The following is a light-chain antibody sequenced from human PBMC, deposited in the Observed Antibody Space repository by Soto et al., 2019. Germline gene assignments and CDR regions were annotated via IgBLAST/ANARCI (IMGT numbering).Light chain of an antibody. V-gene: IGLV2-11*01. J-gene: IGLJ1*01. Sequence: QSALTQPRSVSGSPGQSVTISCTGTSSNVGRYKYVSWYQHHPGKAPNLMIYDVTMRPSGVPDRFSGSKSGNTASLTISGLQAEDEADYYCCSYAGTYTDVFGTGTKLTVL. CDR3: CSYAGTYTDV. CDR2: DVT. CDR1: SSNVGRYKY.